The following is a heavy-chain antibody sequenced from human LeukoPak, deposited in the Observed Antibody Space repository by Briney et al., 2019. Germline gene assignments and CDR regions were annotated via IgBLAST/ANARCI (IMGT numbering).Heavy chain of an antibody. CDR2: ISGSGTTI. CDR3: ARGNGYSYGVFDY. CDR1: GFTFSSYE. V-gene: IGHV3-48*03. D-gene: IGHD5-18*01. Sequence: PGGSLRLSCAASGFTFSSYEMKWVRQAPGKGLEWVSYISGSGTTIYYEDSVKGRFTISRDNAKNSVYLQMNSLRAEDTAVYYCARGNGYSYGVFDYWGQGTLVAVSS. J-gene: IGHJ4*02.